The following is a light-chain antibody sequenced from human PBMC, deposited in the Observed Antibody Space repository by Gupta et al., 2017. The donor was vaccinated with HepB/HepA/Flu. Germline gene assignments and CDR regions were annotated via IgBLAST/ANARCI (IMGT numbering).Light chain of an antibody. CDR1: TLSTQY. Sequence: SDELTLPWSVYVPPGQTARITCSGDTLSTQYTYWYQQRPGQTPILIIFQDTASPPGIPERFSASSSGTTASLTISDVQSEDAADYFCQSLGASGRVFGGGTKLTVL. CDR2: QDT. CDR3: QSLGASGRV. J-gene: IGLJ3*02. V-gene: IGLV3-25*03.